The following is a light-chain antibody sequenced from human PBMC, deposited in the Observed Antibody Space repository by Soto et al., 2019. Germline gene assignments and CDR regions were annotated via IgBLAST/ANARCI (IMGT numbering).Light chain of an antibody. Sequence: EIVLTQSPGTLSLSPGERATLSCRASQNGGSRYLAWYQQKPGQAPRLLIYGTSNRATGIPDRFSGSGSGTDFSLTISTLEPGDLAVYYCPQYGSSPRTFGQGTKVEIK. CDR2: GTS. V-gene: IGKV3-20*01. CDR1: QNGGSRY. J-gene: IGKJ1*01. CDR3: PQYGSSPRT.